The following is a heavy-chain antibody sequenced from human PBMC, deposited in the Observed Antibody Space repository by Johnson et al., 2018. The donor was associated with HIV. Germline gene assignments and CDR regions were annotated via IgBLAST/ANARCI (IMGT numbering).Heavy chain of an antibody. CDR3: AKDPYDSSGFRRDAFDI. CDR1: GFTVSSNE. Sequence: VQLVESGGGVVRPGGSLRLSCAASGFTVSSNEMSWVRQAPGKGLEWVSAISGSGGSTYYADSVKGRFTISRDNSKNTLYLQMNSLRAEDTAVYYCAKDPYDSSGFRRDAFDIWGQGTMVTVSS. D-gene: IGHD3-22*01. CDR2: ISGSGGST. J-gene: IGHJ3*02. V-gene: IGHV3-23*04.